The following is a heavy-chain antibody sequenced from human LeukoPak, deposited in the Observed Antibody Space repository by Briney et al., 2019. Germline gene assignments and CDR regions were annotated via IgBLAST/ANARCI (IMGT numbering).Heavy chain of an antibody. Sequence: SETLSLTCAVYGGSFSGYYWSWIRQPPGKGLEWIGEINHSGSTNYNPSLKSRVTISVDTSKNQFSLKLSSVTAADTAVYYCARGRCSSTSCYTGNYYYYYYMDVWGKGTTVTVSS. CDR2: INHSGST. D-gene: IGHD2-2*02. CDR3: ARGRCSSTSCYTGNYYYYYYMDV. V-gene: IGHV4-34*01. J-gene: IGHJ6*03. CDR1: GGSFSGYY.